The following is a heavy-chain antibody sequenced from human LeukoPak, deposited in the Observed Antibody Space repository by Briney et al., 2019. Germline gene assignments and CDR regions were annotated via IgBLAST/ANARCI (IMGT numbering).Heavy chain of an antibody. V-gene: IGHV4-4*07. CDR3: ATDYYGSGSYHY. CDR2: IYTSGST. D-gene: IGHD3-10*01. Sequence: SPETLSLTCTVSGGSISSYYWSWIRQPAGKGLEWIGRIYTSGSTNYNPSLKSRVTMSVDTSKNQFSLKLSSVTAADTAVYYCATDYYGSGSYHYWGQGTLVTVSS. J-gene: IGHJ4*02. CDR1: GGSISSYY.